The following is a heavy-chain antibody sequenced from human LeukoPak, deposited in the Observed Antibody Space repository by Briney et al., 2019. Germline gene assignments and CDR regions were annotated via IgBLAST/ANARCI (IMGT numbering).Heavy chain of an antibody. J-gene: IGHJ4*02. V-gene: IGHV1-2*02. CDR1: GYTFTDHY. CDR2: INPNTGGT. Sequence: ASVKVSCKASGYTFTDHYIHWVRQAPGQGFEWMGWINPNTGGTDYAQRFQDRIAISTYTSISTVYMELISLSSDDTALYYCARDLATIDGIAWYYFENWGQGTLVTVS. D-gene: IGHD5-12*01. CDR3: ARDLATIDGIAWYYFEN.